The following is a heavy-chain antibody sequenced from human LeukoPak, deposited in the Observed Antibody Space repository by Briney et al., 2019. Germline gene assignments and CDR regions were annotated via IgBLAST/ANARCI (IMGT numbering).Heavy chain of an antibody. CDR2: IYYNGNT. CDR3: AAPGAMNAFDI. V-gene: IGHV4-59*08. D-gene: IGHD2-2*01. CDR1: DGSINSYY. J-gene: IGHJ3*02. Sequence: PSETLSLTCSVSDGSINSYYWNWIRRPPGKGLEWIGYIYYNGNTNYSPSLKSRVTISVDTSKNQFSLKLSSVTAADTAVYYCAAPGAMNAFDIWGQGTMVTVSS.